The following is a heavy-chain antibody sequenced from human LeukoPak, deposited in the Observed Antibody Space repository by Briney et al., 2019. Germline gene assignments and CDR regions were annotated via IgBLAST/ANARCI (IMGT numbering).Heavy chain of an antibody. CDR1: RFTFSHYG. Sequence: GGSLRLSCAASRFTFSHYGMHWVRQTPGAGLEWVAVIWSDGSDKYYAKFVKGRFTIFRDNSKNSLFLQMNSLRAEDTPGYFLAKNAQRGFDLNNSLQNWGQGILVTVSS. CDR3: AKNAQRGFDLNNSLQN. CDR2: IWSDGSDK. V-gene: IGHV3-33*06. D-gene: IGHD3-9*01. J-gene: IGHJ1*01.